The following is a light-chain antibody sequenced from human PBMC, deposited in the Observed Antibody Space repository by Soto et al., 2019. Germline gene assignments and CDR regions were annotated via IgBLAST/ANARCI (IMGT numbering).Light chain of an antibody. CDR1: SSDVGVYNY. J-gene: IGLJ1*01. Sequence: QSALTQPASVSGSPGQSITISCTETSSDVGVYNYVSWYQQHPGKAPKLMIYEVNNRPSGVSNRFSGSKSGNTASLTISGSQAEDEADYYCSSYAGSNNFVFGTGTKVTVL. V-gene: IGLV2-14*01. CDR3: SSYAGSNNFV. CDR2: EVN.